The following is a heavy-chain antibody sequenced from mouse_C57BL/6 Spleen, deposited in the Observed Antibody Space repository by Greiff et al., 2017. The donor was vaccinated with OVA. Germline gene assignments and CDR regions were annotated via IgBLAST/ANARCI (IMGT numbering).Heavy chain of an antibody. V-gene: IGHV1-61*01. CDR2: IYPSDSET. CDR1: GYTFTSYW. D-gene: IGHD1-1*01. Sequence: QVQLQQPGAELVRPGSSVKLSCKASGYTFTSYWMDWVKQRPGQGLEWIGNIYPSDSETHYNQKFKDKATLTVDKSSSTAYMQLSSLTSEDSAVYYCARVDYGSRGLAYWGQGTLVTVSA. CDR3: ARVDYGSRGLAY. J-gene: IGHJ3*01.